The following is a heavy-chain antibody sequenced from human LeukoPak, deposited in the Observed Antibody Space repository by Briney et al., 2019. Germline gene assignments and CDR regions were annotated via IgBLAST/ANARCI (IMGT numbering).Heavy chain of an antibody. Sequence: HPGGSLRLSCAASGFTFRTYWMHWVRQVPGKGLVWVSRISSDGSTTTYADSVKGRFTISRDNAKNTLYLQMNSLRAEDTAVYYCATQGQVFVGANPYWGQGTLVTVSS. V-gene: IGHV3-74*01. CDR1: GFTFRTYW. CDR3: ATQGQVFVGANPY. CDR2: ISSDGSTT. J-gene: IGHJ4*02. D-gene: IGHD1-26*01.